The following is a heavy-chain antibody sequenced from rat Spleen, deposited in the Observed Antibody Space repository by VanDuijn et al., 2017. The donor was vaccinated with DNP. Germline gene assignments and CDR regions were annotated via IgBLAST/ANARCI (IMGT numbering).Heavy chain of an antibody. CDR3: ARWVRALDY. J-gene: IGHJ2*01. Sequence: EVQLQESGPGLVKPSQSLSLTCSVTGYSITSHYWGWVRQFPGNKLEYIGHISYSGRTTYNPSLKRQISITRDTSKNQFFLHLNSVTTEDTATYYCARWVRALDYWGQGVMVTVSS. CDR2: ISYSGRT. CDR1: GYSITSHY. D-gene: IGHD4-1*01. V-gene: IGHV3-1*01.